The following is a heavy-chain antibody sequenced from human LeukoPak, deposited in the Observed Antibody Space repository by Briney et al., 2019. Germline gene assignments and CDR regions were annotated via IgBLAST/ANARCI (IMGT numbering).Heavy chain of an antibody. V-gene: IGHV1-2*02. D-gene: IGHD3-22*01. J-gene: IGHJ4*02. CDR3: ARGYYDSSGRPFDY. CDR1: VYTFTVYY. CDR2: INPNSGGT. Sequence: ASVTVSFKASVYTFTVYYMHWVRQAPGQGLEWMGWINPNSGGTNYAQKFQGRVTMTRDTSISTAYMELSRLRSDDTAVYYCARGYYDSSGRPFDYWGQGTLVTVSS.